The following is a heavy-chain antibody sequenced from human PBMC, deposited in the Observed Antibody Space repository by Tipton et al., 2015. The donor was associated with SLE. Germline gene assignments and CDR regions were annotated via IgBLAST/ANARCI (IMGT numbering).Heavy chain of an antibody. J-gene: IGHJ4*02. Sequence: GLVKPSGTLSLTCAVSGGSIISSSWWSWVRQPPGKGLEWIGDIYTSGSTNYNPSLKSRVTISVDTSKNQFSLKLSSVTAADTAVYYCARGRIAVAGNHFDYWGQGTLVTVSS. CDR1: GGSIISSSW. CDR3: ARGRIAVAGNHFDY. D-gene: IGHD6-19*01. V-gene: IGHV4-4*02. CDR2: IYTSGST.